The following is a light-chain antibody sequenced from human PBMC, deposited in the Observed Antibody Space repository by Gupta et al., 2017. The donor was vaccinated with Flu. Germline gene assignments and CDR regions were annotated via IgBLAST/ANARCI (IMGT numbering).Light chain of an antibody. CDR3: QSYDSSLSGYV. Sequence: QSVLTQPPSVSGAPGQRVTISCTGSSSNIGAGYAVQWYRQLPGTAPQLLIYGNNNRPSGVPDRSSGSKSDTSVSLAITGLQTEDEADYYCQSYDSSLSGYVFGTGTKVTVL. CDR2: GNN. CDR1: SSNIGAGYA. J-gene: IGLJ1*01. V-gene: IGLV1-40*01.